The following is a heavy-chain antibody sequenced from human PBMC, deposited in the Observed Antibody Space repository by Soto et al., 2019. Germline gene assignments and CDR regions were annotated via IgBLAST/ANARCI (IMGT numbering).Heavy chain of an antibody. J-gene: IGHJ6*03. Sequence: SETLSLTCVVYGGSLSGYYWSWIRQPPGKGLEWIGEINHSGSTNYNPSLKSRVTISVDTSKNQFSPKLSSVTAADTAVYYCARGGGYYDYIWGSYRYYMDVWGKGTTVTVSS. CDR3: ARGGGYYDYIWGSYRYYMDV. CDR2: INHSGST. CDR1: GGSLSGYY. D-gene: IGHD3-16*02. V-gene: IGHV4-34*01.